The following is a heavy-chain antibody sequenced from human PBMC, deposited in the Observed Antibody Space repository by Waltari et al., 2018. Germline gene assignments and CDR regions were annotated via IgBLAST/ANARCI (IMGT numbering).Heavy chain of an antibody. CDR1: GYRFTSYW. J-gene: IGHJ4*02. CDR3: ARSKEFSRQLVRYFDY. Sequence: EVQLVQSGAEVKKPGESLKISCKGSGYRFTSYWNGWVRQVPGKGLEWMGLICPGDSDTRYIPSFQGQVTISADKSISTAYLQWSSLKASDTAMYYCARSKEFSRQLVRYFDYWGQGTLVTVSS. CDR2: ICPGDSDT. V-gene: IGHV5-51*03. D-gene: IGHD6-13*01.